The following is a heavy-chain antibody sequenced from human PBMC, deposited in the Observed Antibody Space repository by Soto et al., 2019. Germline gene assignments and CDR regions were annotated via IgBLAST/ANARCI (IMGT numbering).Heavy chain of an antibody. CDR1: GGSIRSYC. CDR3: ARRLVVAATGDYYYYMDV. D-gene: IGHD2-15*01. CDR2: IYYSGST. J-gene: IGHJ6*03. Sequence: SETLSLTCTVSGGSIRSYCGTWIRQPPGKGLEWIGYIYYSGSTNYNPSLKSRVTISVDTSKNQFSLKLSSVTAADTAVYYCARRLVVAATGDYYYYMDVWGKGTMVTVSS. V-gene: IGHV4-59*08.